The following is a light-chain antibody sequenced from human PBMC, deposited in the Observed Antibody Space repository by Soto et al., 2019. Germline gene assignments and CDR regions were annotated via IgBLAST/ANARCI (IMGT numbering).Light chain of an antibody. CDR1: QTIKTY. Sequence: DIPMTQSPSPLSASVGDSVTITCRASQTIKTYLNWYRHKPGEAPKFLIYAASRLQTGVPSRFSGSGSGTFFTLSISSLQPEDFATYYCQQTYSTPGTFGQGTKVEV. J-gene: IGKJ1*01. CDR2: AAS. V-gene: IGKV1-39*01. CDR3: QQTYSTPGT.